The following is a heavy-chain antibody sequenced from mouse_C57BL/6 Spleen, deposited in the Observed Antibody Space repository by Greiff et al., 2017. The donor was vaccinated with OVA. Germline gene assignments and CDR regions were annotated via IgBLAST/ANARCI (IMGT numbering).Heavy chain of an antibody. V-gene: IGHV5-4*01. CDR2: ISDGGSYT. CDR3: ARDIYDGYSYYAMDY. D-gene: IGHD2-3*01. Sequence: EVQLQESGGGLVKPGGSLKLSCAASGFTFSSYAMSWVRQTPEKRLEWVATISDGGSYTYYPDNVKGRFTISRDNAKNNLYLQMSHLKSEDTAMYYCARDIYDGYSYYAMDYWGQGTSVTVSS. CDR1: GFTFSSYA. J-gene: IGHJ4*01.